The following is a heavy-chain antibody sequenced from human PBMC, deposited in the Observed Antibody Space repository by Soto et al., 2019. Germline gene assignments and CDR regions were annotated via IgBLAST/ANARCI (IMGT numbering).Heavy chain of an antibody. V-gene: IGHV4-39*01. CDR1: GGSISSSSYY. Sequence: SETLSLTCTVSGGSISSSSYYWGWIRQPPGKGLEWIGSIYYSGSTYYNPSLKSRVTISVDTSKNQFSLKLSSVTAADTAVYYCARLEFWSGYSDFNYYMDVWGKGTTVTV. D-gene: IGHD3-3*01. CDR2: IYYSGST. CDR3: ARLEFWSGYSDFNYYMDV. J-gene: IGHJ6*03.